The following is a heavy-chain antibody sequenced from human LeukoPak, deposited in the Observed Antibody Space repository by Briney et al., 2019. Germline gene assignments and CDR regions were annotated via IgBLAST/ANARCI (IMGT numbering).Heavy chain of an antibody. CDR3: ARDGGSQNFDY. D-gene: IGHD3-16*01. Sequence: PGGSLRLSCAASGFTVSSNYMSWVRQAPGKGLEWVSGINWNGGSTGYADSVKGRFTISRDNAKNSLYLQMNSLRAEDTALYYCARDGGSQNFDYWGQGTLVTV. V-gene: IGHV3-20*04. CDR2: INWNGGST. J-gene: IGHJ4*02. CDR1: GFTVSSNY.